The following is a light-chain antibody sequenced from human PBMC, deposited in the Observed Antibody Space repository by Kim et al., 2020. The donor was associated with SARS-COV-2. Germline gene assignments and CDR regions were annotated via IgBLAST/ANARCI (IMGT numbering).Light chain of an antibody. CDR2: EVN. V-gene: IGLV2-8*01. J-gene: IGLJ2*01. Sequence: HSVIITSTGTASDIVTYDYVSLYQHHPGKAPNLIIYEVNKRPSGVPDRFSGSKSGNTASLTVSGLRTEDEAHYYCSSYAGRQSGLFGGGTQLTVL. CDR3: SSYAGRQSGL. CDR1: ASDIVTYDY.